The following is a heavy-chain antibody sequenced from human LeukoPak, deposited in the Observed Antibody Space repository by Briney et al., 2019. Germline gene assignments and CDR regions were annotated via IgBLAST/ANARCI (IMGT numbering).Heavy chain of an antibody. J-gene: IGHJ6*03. CDR1: GFTFSIYS. CDR2: ISSSSSYI. V-gene: IGHV3-21*01. D-gene: IGHD1-14*01. CDR3: ARDRGNQRGYYYYYMDV. Sequence: GGSLRLSCAASGFTFSIYSMNWVRQAPGKGLERVSSISSSSSYIYYADSVKSRFTISRDNGKTSLYLQMNSLRAEETAVYYCARDRGNQRGYYYYYMDVWGKGTTVTVSS.